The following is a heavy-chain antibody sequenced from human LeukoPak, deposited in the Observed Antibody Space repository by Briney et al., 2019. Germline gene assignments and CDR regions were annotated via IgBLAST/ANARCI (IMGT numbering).Heavy chain of an antibody. CDR3: ANLPGYRVGPTDPEPY. V-gene: IGHV3-23*01. CDR1: GFTFSSHA. Sequence: WASLRLSCAASGFTFSSHAMNWLRQAPGKRLEWVSAINGSGASRYYADSVKGRFTISRDNSKNTLYPEMRSLRAEDTALYYCANLPGYRVGPTDPEPYWGQGTLVTVS. D-gene: IGHD5-12*01. CDR2: INGSGASR. J-gene: IGHJ4*02.